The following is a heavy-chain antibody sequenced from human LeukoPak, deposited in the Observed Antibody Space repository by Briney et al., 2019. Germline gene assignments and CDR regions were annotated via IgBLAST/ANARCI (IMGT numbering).Heavy chain of an antibody. CDR1: GITFTSSA. V-gene: IGHV1-58*01. Sequence: SVKVSCKASGITFTSSAVRWVRQARGQRLEWIGWIVVGSGNTNYAQKFQERVTITRDMSTSTAYMELSSLRSEDTAVYYCAAFARSLNYVRYWGQGTLVTVSS. CDR2: IVVGSGNT. CDR3: AAFARSLNYVRY. J-gene: IGHJ4*02.